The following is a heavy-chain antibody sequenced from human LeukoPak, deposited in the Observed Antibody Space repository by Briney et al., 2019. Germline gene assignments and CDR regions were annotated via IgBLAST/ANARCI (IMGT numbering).Heavy chain of an antibody. CDR3: ARRLIDRTSWSFDY. J-gene: IGHJ4*02. D-gene: IGHD6-13*01. CDR2: IYPGDSDT. V-gene: IGHV5-51*01. Sequence: GASLKISCKASGYRFTNYWIGWVRQMPGKGLERMGIIYPGDSDTRYSPSFQGQVTISADKSISTAYLQWSSLKASDTAMYYCARRLIDRTSWSFDYWGQGTLVTVSS. CDR1: GYRFTNYW.